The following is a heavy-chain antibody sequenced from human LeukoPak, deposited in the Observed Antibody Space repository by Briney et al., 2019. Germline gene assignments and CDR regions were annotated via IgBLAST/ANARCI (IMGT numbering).Heavy chain of an antibody. CDR3: AKSPGRYDFWSGYLPDVLDY. Sequence: SGGSLRLSCAASGFTFSSYAMSWVRQAPGKGLEWVSAISGSGGSTYYADSAKGRFTISRDNSKNTLYMQMNSLRAEDTAVYYCAKSPGRYDFWSGYLPDVLDYWGQGTLVTVSS. CDR2: ISGSGGST. D-gene: IGHD3-3*01. CDR1: GFTFSSYA. V-gene: IGHV3-23*01. J-gene: IGHJ4*02.